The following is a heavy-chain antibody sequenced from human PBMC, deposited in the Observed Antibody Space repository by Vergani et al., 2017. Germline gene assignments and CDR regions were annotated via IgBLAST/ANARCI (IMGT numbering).Heavy chain of an antibody. D-gene: IGHD6-6*01. Sequence: QVQLVESGGGVVQPVRSLRLSCAVSGFTFSSYGMHWVRQAPGKGLEWVAVIWYDGSNKYYADSVKGRFTISRDNSKNTLYLQMNSLRAEDTAVYYCARDPGVEQLVPNYFDYWDQGTLVTVSS. CDR3: ARDPGVEQLVPNYFDY. CDR2: IWYDGSNK. CDR1: GFTFSSYG. J-gene: IGHJ4*02. V-gene: IGHV3-33*01.